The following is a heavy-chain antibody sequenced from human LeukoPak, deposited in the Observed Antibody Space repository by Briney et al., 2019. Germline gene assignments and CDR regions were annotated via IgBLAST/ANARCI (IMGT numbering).Heavy chain of an antibody. V-gene: IGHV4-59*01. CDR2: IYYSGST. CDR1: GGSISSYY. Sequence: TSETLSLTCTVSGGSISSYYWSWIRQPPGKGLEWIGYIYYSGSTDYNPSLKSRVTISVDTPKNQFSLKLSSVTAADTAVYYCARALSLYYYYYMDVWGKGTTVTVSS. J-gene: IGHJ6*03. CDR3: ARALSLYYYYYMDV.